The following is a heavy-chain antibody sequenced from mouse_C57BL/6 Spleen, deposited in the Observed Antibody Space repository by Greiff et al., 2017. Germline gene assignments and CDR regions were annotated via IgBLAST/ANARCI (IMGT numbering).Heavy chain of an antibody. V-gene: IGHV1-20*01. D-gene: IGHD2-5*01. CDR1: GYSFTGYF. J-gene: IGHJ3*01. CDR2: INPYNGDT. CDR3: ARSGYSNYSAWFAY. Sequence: VQLQQSGPELVKPGDSVKISCKASGYSFTGYFMNWVMQSHGKSLEWIGRINPYNGDTFYNQKFKGKATLTVDKSSSTAHMELRSLTSEDSAVYDCARSGYSNYSAWFAYWGQGTLVTVSA.